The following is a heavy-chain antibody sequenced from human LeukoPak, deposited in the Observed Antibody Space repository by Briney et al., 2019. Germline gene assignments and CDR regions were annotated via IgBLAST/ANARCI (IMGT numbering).Heavy chain of an antibody. J-gene: IGHJ4*02. CDR3: ATNNWNYGFDY. V-gene: IGHV3-7*01. Sequence: QPGGSLRLSCAASGFTFSSYWMSWVRQAPGKGQEWVANIKQDGSEKYYVNSVKGRFTISRDNAKNSLYLQMNSLRAEDTAVYYCATNNWNYGFDYWGQGTLVTVSS. D-gene: IGHD1-7*01. CDR2: IKQDGSEK. CDR1: GFTFSSYW.